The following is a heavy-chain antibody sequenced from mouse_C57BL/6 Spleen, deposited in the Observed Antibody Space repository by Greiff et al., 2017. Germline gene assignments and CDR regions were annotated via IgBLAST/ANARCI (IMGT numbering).Heavy chain of an antibody. CDR2: IWSGGST. CDR1: GFSLTSYG. J-gene: IGHJ3*01. Sequence: VMLVESGPGLVQPSQSLSITCTVSGFSLTSYGVHWVRQSPGKGLEWLGVIWSGGSTDYNAAFISRLSISKDNSKSQVFFKMNSLQADDTAIYYCASYDYGFPFAYWGQGTLVTVSA. V-gene: IGHV2-2*01. D-gene: IGHD2-4*01. CDR3: ASYDYGFPFAY.